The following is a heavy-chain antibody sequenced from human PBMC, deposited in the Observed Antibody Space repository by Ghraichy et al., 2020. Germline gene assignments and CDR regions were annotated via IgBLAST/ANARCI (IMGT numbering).Heavy chain of an antibody. D-gene: IGHD1-1*01. CDR1: GFTFSSYA. CDR2: ISGSGGST. J-gene: IGHJ6*02. Sequence: GGSLRLSCAASGFTFSSYAMSWVRQAPGKGLEWVSGISGSGGSTYYADSVKGRFTISRDNSKNTLYLQMNSLRAEDTALYYCAKSMTGIAIMDVWGQGTTVTVSS. CDR3: AKSMTGIAIMDV. V-gene: IGHV3-23*01.